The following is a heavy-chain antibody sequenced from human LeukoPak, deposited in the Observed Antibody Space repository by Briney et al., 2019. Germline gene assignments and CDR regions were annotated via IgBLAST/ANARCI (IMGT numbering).Heavy chain of an antibody. CDR1: GFTFDDYG. J-gene: IGHJ4*02. CDR3: AKTGYCSGGNCLYFDN. V-gene: IGHV3-20*04. CDR2: INWNGGST. Sequence: GGSLRLSCAASGFTFDDYGMSWVRQAPGKGLEWVAGINWNGGSTGYADSVKGRFTISRDSAKNSLYLQMNSLRAEDTALYYCAKTGYCSGGNCLYFDNWGQGTLVTVSS. D-gene: IGHD2-15*01.